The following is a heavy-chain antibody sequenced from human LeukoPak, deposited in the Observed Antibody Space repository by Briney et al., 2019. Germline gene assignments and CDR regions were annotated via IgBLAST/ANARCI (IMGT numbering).Heavy chain of an antibody. J-gene: IGHJ4*02. CDR1: SGSIRSSSYF. V-gene: IGHV4-39*01. Sequence: SETLSLTCTVSSGSIRSSSYFWGWIRQPPGKGLEWIGSISYSGSTYSNPSHKSRVSISVDTSKNQFSLELSSVTAADAALYYCARHKPRRGYTFGSFDSWGQGTLVTVSS. CDR2: ISYSGST. D-gene: IGHD5-18*01. CDR3: ARHKPRRGYTFGSFDS.